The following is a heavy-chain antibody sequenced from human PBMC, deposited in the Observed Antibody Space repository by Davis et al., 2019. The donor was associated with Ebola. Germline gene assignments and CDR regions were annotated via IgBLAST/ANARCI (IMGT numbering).Heavy chain of an antibody. J-gene: IGHJ4*02. V-gene: IGHV3-73*01. CDR2: IRSKANSYAT. Sequence: PGGSLRLSCAASGFTFSGSAMHWVRQASGKGLEWVGRIRSKANSYATAYAASVKGRSTISRDDSKNTAYLQMNSLKTEDTAVYYCTSGITGTRGDYWGQGTLVTVSS. CDR3: TSGITGTRGDY. D-gene: IGHD1-20*01. CDR1: GFTFSGSA.